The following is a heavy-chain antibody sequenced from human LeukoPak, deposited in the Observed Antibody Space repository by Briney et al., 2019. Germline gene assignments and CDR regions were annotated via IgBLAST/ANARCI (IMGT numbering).Heavy chain of an antibody. CDR3: VRGWLQAAKDYFDY. V-gene: IGHV3-20*04. Sequence: PGGSLRLSCAASGFTFDDYGMSWVRRGPGKGLEWVSGINWNGGNTGYAESVKGRLTISRDNAKNSLYLQMNSLRAEDTALYYCVRGWLQAAKDYFDYWGQGTLVTVSS. J-gene: IGHJ4*02. CDR2: INWNGGNT. CDR1: GFTFDDYG. D-gene: IGHD5-24*01.